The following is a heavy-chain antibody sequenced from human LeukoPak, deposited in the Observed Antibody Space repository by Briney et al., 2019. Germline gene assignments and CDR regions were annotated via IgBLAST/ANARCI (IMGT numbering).Heavy chain of an antibody. J-gene: IGHJ3*01. V-gene: IGHV4-4*07. D-gene: IGHD5-18*01. CDR3: ARDQGNSYVS. Sequence: PSETLSLTCTVSGGSITSYYWSWLRQPAGKGLEWIGRIYTSGSTNYNPSLKSRVTMSVDTPKSQFSLRLSSVTAADTAVYYCARDQGNSYVSWGPGTMVTVSS. CDR2: IYTSGST. CDR1: GGSITSYY.